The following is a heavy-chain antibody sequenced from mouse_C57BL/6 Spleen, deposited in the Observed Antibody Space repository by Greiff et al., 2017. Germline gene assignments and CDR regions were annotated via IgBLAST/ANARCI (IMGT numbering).Heavy chain of an antibody. J-gene: IGHJ3*01. Sequence: LQQPGAELVRPGTSVKLSCKASGYTFTSYWMHWVKQRPGQGLEWIGVIDPSDSYTNYNQKFKGKATLTVDTSSSTAYMQLSSLTSEDSAVYYCARGNYYDYVAYWGQGTLVTVSA. V-gene: IGHV1-59*01. CDR3: ARGNYYDYVAY. CDR1: GYTFTSYW. CDR2: IDPSDSYT. D-gene: IGHD2-4*01.